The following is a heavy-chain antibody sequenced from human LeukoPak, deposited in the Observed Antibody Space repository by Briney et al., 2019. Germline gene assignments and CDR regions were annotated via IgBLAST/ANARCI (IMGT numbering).Heavy chain of an antibody. J-gene: IGHJ5*02. CDR3: ARDRYSGTRGNWFDP. CDR1: GGSISSYY. Sequence: SETLSLTCTVSGGSISSYYWSWIRQPAGKGLEWIGRIYTSGSTNYNPSLKSRVTMSVDTSKNQFSLKLSSVTAADTAVYYCARDRYSGTRGNWFDPWGQGTLVTVSS. D-gene: IGHD1-26*01. CDR2: IYTSGST. V-gene: IGHV4-4*07.